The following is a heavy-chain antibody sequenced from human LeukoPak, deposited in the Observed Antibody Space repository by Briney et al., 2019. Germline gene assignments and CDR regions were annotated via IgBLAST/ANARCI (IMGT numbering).Heavy chain of an antibody. CDR1: GGTFSSYA. Sequence: ASVKVSCKASGGTFSSYAISWVRQAPGQGLEWMGGIIPIFGTANYAQKFQGRVTITADKSTSTAYMELSSLRSEDTVVYYCARVGSGSYYFDYWGQGTLVTVSS. D-gene: IGHD3-10*01. V-gene: IGHV1-69*06. CDR3: ARVGSGSYYFDY. J-gene: IGHJ4*02. CDR2: IIPIFGTA.